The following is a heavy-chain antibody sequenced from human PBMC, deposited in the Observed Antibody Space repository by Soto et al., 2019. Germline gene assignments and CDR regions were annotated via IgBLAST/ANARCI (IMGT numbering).Heavy chain of an antibody. J-gene: IGHJ4*02. CDR1: GGSISSYY. Sequence: TLSLTCTFSGGSISSYYWSWIRQPPGKGLEWIGYIYYSGSTNYNPSLKSRVTISVDTSKNQFSLKLSSVTAADTAVYYCARGYYFDYFDYWGQGTLVTVSS. D-gene: IGHD3-22*01. CDR3: ARGYYFDYFDY. CDR2: IYYSGST. V-gene: IGHV4-59*01.